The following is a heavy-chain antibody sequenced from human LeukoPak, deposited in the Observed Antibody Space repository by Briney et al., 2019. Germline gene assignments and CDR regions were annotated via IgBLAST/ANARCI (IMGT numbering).Heavy chain of an antibody. D-gene: IGHD2-2*01. Sequence: PGGSLRLSCAASGFTFSNYWMSWVRQAPGKGLEWVANINQDGSEKYYADSVKGRFTVSRDNAKNSLYLQMNSLRAEDTAVYYCARAGDVVVPTTNPFDSRGQGTLVTVSS. CDR2: INQDGSEK. J-gene: IGHJ4*02. V-gene: IGHV3-7*01. CDR1: GFTFSNYW. CDR3: ARAGDVVVPTTNPFDS.